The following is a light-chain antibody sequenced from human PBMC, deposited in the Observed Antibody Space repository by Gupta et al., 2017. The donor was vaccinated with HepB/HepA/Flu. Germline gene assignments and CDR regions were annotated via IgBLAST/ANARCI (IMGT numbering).Light chain of an antibody. Sequence: QAVLTQPSSLSASPGASASLPCPLHRGIHVGSYRIYWYQQQPGSPPHYRLRYKSDSDKQQGSGVPGRFSGSNDASANAGILRISGLQSEDEADYYCMIWQINTYIFGGGTKLTVL. J-gene: IGLJ2*01. CDR2: YKSDSDK. CDR1: RGIHVGSYR. CDR3: MIWQINTYI. V-gene: IGLV5-45*03.